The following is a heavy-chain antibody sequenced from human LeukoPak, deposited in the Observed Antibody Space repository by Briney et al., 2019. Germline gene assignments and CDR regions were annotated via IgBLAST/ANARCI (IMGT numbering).Heavy chain of an antibody. Sequence: GGSLRLSCAASGLTVSSNYMNGVRQAPGKGREWVSVIYGGGRTYYADSVKGSFTISTDNSKTTLYLQMNSMRADDTAVYYCARAAYGSGSYGDNWFDPWGQGTLVTVSS. D-gene: IGHD3-10*01. J-gene: IGHJ5*02. V-gene: IGHV3-66*01. CDR3: ARAAYGSGSYGDNWFDP. CDR1: GLTVSSNY. CDR2: IYGGGRT.